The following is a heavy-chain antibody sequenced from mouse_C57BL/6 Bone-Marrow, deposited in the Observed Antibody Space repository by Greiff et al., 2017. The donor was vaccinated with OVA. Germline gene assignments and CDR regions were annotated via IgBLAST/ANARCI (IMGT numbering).Heavy chain of an antibody. CDR2: IYPGSGST. D-gene: IGHD1-1*01. Sequence: VQLQQPGAELVKPRASVKMSCKASGYTFTSYWITWVKQRPGQGLEWIGDIYPGSGSTNYNEKFKSKATLTVDTSSSTAYMQLSSLTSEDSAVYYCARWYYYGSSVQGYAMDYWGQGTSVTVSS. CDR3: ARWYYYGSSVQGYAMDY. CDR1: GYTFTSYW. V-gene: IGHV1-55*01. J-gene: IGHJ4*01.